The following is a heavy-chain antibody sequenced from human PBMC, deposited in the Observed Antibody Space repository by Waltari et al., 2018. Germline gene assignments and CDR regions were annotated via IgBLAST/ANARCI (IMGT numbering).Heavy chain of an antibody. J-gene: IGHJ5*01. D-gene: IGHD5-12*01. V-gene: IGHV5-51*03. CDR3: ARGAGFSSYNRFDS. Sequence: EVQLVQSGSEVKKPGEFLKISCKGSGYGFTSHWVAWVRQMPGKGLAWMGIICPGDSDSRYSPSFQGQVTFSADKSNSVVYLEWSSLKPSDTATYYCARGAGFSSYNRFDSWGQGTLVSVTS. CDR2: ICPGDSDS. CDR1: GYGFTSHW.